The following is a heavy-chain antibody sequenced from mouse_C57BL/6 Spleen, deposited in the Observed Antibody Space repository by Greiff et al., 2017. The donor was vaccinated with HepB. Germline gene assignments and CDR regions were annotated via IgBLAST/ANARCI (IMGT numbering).Heavy chain of an antibody. J-gene: IGHJ4*01. D-gene: IGHD1-1*01. CDR3: ARYPYYGSYYYAMDY. V-gene: IGHV1-78*01. CDR1: GYTFTDHT. Sequence: VKLQESDAELVKPGASVKISCKVSGYTFTDHTIHWMKQRPEQGLEWIGYIYPRDGSTKYNEKFKGKATLTADKSSSTAYMQLNSLTSEDSAVYFCARYPYYGSYYYAMDYWGQGTSVTVSS. CDR2: IYPRDGST.